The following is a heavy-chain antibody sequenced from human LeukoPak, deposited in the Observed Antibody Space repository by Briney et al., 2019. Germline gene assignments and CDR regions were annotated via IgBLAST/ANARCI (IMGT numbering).Heavy chain of an antibody. CDR2: ISGSAGGT. J-gene: IGHJ4*02. V-gene: IGHV3-23*01. CDR3: AREPLSSLGDSFDC. CDR1: GITLSNYA. Sequence: GGSLRLSCVVSGITLSNYAMSWVRQAPGKGLEWVSGISGSAGGTNYADSVKGRFTISRDNSMNTMYLQMNSLRAEDTAVYYCAREPLSSLGDSFDCWGQGTLVTVSS.